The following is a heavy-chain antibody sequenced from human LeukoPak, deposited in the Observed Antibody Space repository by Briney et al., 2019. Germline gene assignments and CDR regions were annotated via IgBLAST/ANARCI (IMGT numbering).Heavy chain of an antibody. V-gene: IGHV4-34*01. CDR3: ARDGGPDNYWFDT. CDR2: SNQRGTT. D-gene: IGHD4-23*01. Sequence: SETLSLTCSIYGGSFSRYYWLWIRQPPGKGLEWIGESNQRGTTNYSPSLKSRVSISLDTSKNQFSLNLKSATAADTAVYYCARDGGPDNYWFDTWGQGTLVTVSS. J-gene: IGHJ5*02. CDR1: GGSFSRYY.